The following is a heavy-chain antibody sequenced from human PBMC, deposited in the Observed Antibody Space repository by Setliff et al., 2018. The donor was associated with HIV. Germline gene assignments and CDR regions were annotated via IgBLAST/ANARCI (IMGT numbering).Heavy chain of an antibody. CDR2: VDPENHQT. J-gene: IGHJ4*02. Sequence: KVSCKASGYTFTDYFVHWARQAPGKGLERMGRVDPENHQTLYAEKLQGRVTITADTSTDTDYVELSSLGSEDTAVYYCAIGYSHGPNYWGQGTLVTVSS. CDR1: GYTFTDYF. D-gene: IGHD5-18*01. CDR3: AIGYSHGPNY. V-gene: IGHV1-69-2*01.